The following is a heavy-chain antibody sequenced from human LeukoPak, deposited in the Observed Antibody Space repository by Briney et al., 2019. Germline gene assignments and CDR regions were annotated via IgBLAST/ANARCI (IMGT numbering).Heavy chain of an antibody. CDR1: GFTFSTYI. Sequence: PWGSLGLSCAASGFTFSTYIMHWVRQAPGKGLDWVAVISVDGNTKYYADSVKGRFTISRDNSKNTLYVQMNSLRTEDTAVYYCASGDSVTTSPPYYYAMDVWGQGTTVTVSS. CDR2: ISVDGNTK. CDR3: ASGDSVTTSPPYYYAMDV. J-gene: IGHJ6*02. V-gene: IGHV3-30-3*01. D-gene: IGHD4-17*01.